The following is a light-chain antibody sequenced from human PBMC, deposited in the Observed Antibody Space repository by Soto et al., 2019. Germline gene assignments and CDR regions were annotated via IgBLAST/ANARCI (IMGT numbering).Light chain of an antibody. V-gene: IGKV1-27*01. Sequence: DIQMTQSPSSLSASVGDRVTITCRASQGISNYLAWYQQKPEKVPKLLIYAASTLQSGVPSRLSGSGSGTDFTFTISSLQPEDVATYYCQKYNSALTWTFGQGTKVEIK. CDR3: QKYNSALTWT. CDR1: QGISNY. CDR2: AAS. J-gene: IGKJ1*01.